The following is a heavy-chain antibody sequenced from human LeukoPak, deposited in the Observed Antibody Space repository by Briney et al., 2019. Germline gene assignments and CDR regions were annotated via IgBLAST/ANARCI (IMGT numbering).Heavy chain of an antibody. CDR1: GGTFSSYA. D-gene: IGHD6-13*01. CDR3: ARDNSAAAGNEIDY. Sequence: ASVKVSCKASGGTFSSYAISWVRQAPGQGLEWMGWISAYNGNTNYAQKLQGRVTMTTDTSTSTAYMELRSLRSDDTAVYYCARDNSAAAGNEIDYWGQGTLVTVSS. CDR2: ISAYNGNT. J-gene: IGHJ4*02. V-gene: IGHV1-18*01.